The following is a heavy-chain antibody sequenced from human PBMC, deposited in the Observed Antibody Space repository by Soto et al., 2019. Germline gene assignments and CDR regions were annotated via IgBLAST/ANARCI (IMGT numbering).Heavy chain of an antibody. CDR3: ARQTLAAADVYYYYMDV. D-gene: IGHD6-13*01. J-gene: IGHJ6*03. CDR2: IYPGDSDT. V-gene: IGHV5-51*01. Sequence: GESLKISCKGSGYSFTSYWIGWVRQMPGKGLEWMGIIYPGDSDTRYSPSFQGQVTISADKSISTAYLQWSSLKASDTAMYYCARQTLAAADVYYYYMDVWGKGTTVTVSS. CDR1: GYSFTSYW.